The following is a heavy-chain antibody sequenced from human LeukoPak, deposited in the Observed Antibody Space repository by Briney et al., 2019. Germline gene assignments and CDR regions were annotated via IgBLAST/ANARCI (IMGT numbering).Heavy chain of an antibody. CDR1: GFTFSSYW. CDR3: ARDPFTMIVDDAFDI. V-gene: IGHV3-74*01. CDR2: INSDGSST. D-gene: IGHD3-22*01. Sequence: QTGGSLRLSCAASGFTFSSYWMHWVRQAPGKGLVWVSRINSDGSSTSYADSVKGRFTISRDNAKNTLYLQMNSLRAEDTAVYYCARDPFTMIVDDAFDIWGQGTMVTVSS. J-gene: IGHJ3*02.